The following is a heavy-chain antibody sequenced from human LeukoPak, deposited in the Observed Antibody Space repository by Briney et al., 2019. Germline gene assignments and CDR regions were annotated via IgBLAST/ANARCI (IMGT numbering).Heavy chain of an antibody. CDR3: AKDRLLKGSGWYNY. Sequence: PGGSLRLSCAASGFTFSTYSMSWVRQAPGKGLEWVSAISGSGGSTYYADSVKGRFTISRDNSKNTLYLQMNSLRAEDTAVYYCAKDRLLKGSGWYNYWGQGTLVTVSS. CDR1: GFTFSTYS. V-gene: IGHV3-23*01. J-gene: IGHJ4*02. D-gene: IGHD6-19*01. CDR2: ISGSGGST.